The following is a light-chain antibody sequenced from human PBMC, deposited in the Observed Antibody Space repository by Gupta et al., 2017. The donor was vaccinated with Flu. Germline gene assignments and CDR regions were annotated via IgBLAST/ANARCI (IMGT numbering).Light chain of an antibody. Sequence: GTLLLSPGETGTLSCRASQRVKRDYLAWYQQKPGQSPRLLIYGASNRANGIPDRFSGVGSGTEFSLSISRREPEDFAVYYCQQEGMSPRTFGQGTKVEVK. J-gene: IGKJ1*01. CDR1: QRVKRDY. CDR2: GAS. V-gene: IGKV3-20*01. CDR3: QQEGMSPRT.